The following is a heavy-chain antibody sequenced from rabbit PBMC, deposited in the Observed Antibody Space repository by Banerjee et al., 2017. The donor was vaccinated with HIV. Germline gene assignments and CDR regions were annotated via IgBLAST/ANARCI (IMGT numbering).Heavy chain of an antibody. CDR2: IYPDYGST. CDR3: ARGNDAANGLAL. CDR1: GFSFSSGYF. D-gene: IGHD3-1*01. V-gene: IGHV1S45*01. Sequence: QDQLEESGGDLVKPEGSLTLTCTASGFSFSSGYFMCWVRQAPGKGLEWIACIYPDYGSTYYASWAKGRFTISKTSSTTVTLQMTSLTAADTATYFCARGNDAANGLALWGPGTLVTV. J-gene: IGHJ6*01.